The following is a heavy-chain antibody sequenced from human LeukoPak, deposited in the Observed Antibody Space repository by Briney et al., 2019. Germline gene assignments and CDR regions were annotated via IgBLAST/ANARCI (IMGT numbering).Heavy chain of an antibody. CDR3: ARDLVYGDFPTFDY. CDR2: IWFDGSNK. Sequence: GGSLRLSCAASGFTFSSHGMHWVRQAPGQGLERVAVIWFDGSNKHYADSVKGRFTISRDNSKNTVYLEMNSLRAEDTAVYYCARDLVYGDFPTFDYWGQGTLVTVSS. J-gene: IGHJ4*02. CDR1: GFTFSSHG. D-gene: IGHD4-17*01. V-gene: IGHV3-33*01.